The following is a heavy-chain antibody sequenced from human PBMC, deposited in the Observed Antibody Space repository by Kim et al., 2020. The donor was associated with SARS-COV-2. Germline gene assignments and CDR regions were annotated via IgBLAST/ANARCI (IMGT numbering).Heavy chain of an antibody. J-gene: IGHJ5*02. CDR2: ISSSGTYI. D-gene: IGHD5-18*01. Sequence: GGSLRLSCAASGFTFRSYAMNWVRQAPGKGLEWVSSISSSGTYIYYADSVKGRFTISRDNAKNSLYLQMNSLRAEDTAVFYRARGNGYAGRFDPWGQGTL. CDR3: ARGNGYAGRFDP. CDR1: GFTFRSYA. V-gene: IGHV3-21*01.